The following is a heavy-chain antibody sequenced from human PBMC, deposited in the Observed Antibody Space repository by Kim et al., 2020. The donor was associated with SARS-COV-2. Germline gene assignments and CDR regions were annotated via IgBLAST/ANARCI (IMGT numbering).Heavy chain of an antibody. Sequence: ASVKVSCKASGYSLTTHSMNWVRQAPGQGLEWLGWINTNTGHPTYVQGLTGRLVFSLDTSVNTAFLEINGLQTEDTAVYYCARDRGLCVTSSCRSYHYHMDVWAKGPRSPSP. CDR2: INTNTGHP. D-gene: IGHD3-10*01. V-gene: IGHV7-4-1*02. CDR3: ARDRGLCVTSSCRSYHYHMDV. J-gene: IGHJ6*03. CDR1: GYSLTTHS.